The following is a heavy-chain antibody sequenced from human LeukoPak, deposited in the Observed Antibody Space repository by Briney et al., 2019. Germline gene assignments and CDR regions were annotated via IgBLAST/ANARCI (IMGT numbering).Heavy chain of an antibody. Sequence: PLETLSLTCAVYGGSFSGYYWSWIRQPPGKGLEWIGEINHSGSTNYNPSLKSRVTISVDTSKNQFSLKLSSVTAADTAVYYCARVSPVDTAMAYYFDYWGQGTLVTVSS. CDR3: ARVSPVDTAMAYYFDY. J-gene: IGHJ4*02. D-gene: IGHD5-18*01. V-gene: IGHV4-34*01. CDR2: INHSGST. CDR1: GGSFSGYY.